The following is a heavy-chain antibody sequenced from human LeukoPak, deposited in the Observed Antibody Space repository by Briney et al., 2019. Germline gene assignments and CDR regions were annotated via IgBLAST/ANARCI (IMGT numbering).Heavy chain of an antibody. J-gene: IGHJ6*02. V-gene: IGHV1-2*02. CDR1: GYTLTGYY. Sequence: ASVKDSCKASGYTLTGYYMHWVRQAPAQGREWMGWINPNSGGTNYAQKFQGRVTMTRDTSISTAYMELSRLRSDDTAVYYCAREPAADNYYYYYGMDVWGQGTTVTVSS. CDR2: INPNSGGT. CDR3: AREPAADNYYYYYGMDV. D-gene: IGHD6-13*01.